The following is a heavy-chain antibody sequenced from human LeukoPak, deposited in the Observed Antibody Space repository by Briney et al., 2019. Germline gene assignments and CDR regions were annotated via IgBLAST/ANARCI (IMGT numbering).Heavy chain of an antibody. CDR1: GFTFSSYA. J-gene: IGHJ4*02. CDR3: AKDPKTAAEMVYFDC. Sequence: GGSLRLSCAASGFTFSSYALSWVRQAPGKGPEWVSVISGSGDSTYYADSVKGRFTISRDNSRNTLYLQMNSLRAEDTAVYYCAKDPKTAAEMVYFDCWGQGTLVTVSS. CDR2: ISGSGDST. D-gene: IGHD6-13*01. V-gene: IGHV3-23*01.